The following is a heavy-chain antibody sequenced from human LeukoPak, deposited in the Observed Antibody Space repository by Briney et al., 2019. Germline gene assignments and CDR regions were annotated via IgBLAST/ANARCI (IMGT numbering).Heavy chain of an antibody. V-gene: IGHV3-30-3*01. Sequence: GRSLRLSCAASGFTFSSYAMHWVRQAPGKGLEWVAVISYDGSNKYYADSVKGRFTISRDNSKNTLYLQMNSLRAEDTAVYYCARDGDIVATSYYFDYWGQGTLVTVSS. CDR2: ISYDGSNK. J-gene: IGHJ4*02. CDR1: GFTFSSYA. CDR3: ARDGDIVATSYYFDY. D-gene: IGHD5-12*01.